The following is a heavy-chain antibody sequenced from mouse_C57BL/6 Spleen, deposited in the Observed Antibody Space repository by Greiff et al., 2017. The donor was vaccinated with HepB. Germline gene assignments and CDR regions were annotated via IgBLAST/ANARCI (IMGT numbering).Heavy chain of an antibody. Sequence: QVQLQQPGAELVKPGASVKMSCKASGYTFTSYWITWVKQRPGQGLEWIGGIYPGGGGTNYNEKFKSKATLTVDTSSSTAYMQLSSLTSEDSAVYYCARGGYRYWYFDVWGTGTTVTVSS. J-gene: IGHJ1*03. CDR2: IYPGGGGT. V-gene: IGHV1-55*01. CDR1: GYTFTSYW. D-gene: IGHD2-14*01. CDR3: ARGGYRYWYFDV.